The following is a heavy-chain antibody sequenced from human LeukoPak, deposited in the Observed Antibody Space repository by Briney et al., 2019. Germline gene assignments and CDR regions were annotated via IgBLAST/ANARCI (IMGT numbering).Heavy chain of an antibody. V-gene: IGHV3-13*01. J-gene: IGHJ2*01. CDR2: IGIAGDT. CDR3: AREGPTVGSKWDNWYFDL. D-gene: IGHD1-26*01. CDR1: VFTSSRSD. Sequence: GGSPRLSCAASVFTSSRSDMHWVRQAPGKGLEWVSAIGIAGDTYYPVSVKCRFTISRENAKNSLYLQMNSLRPGDTAVYYCAREGPTVGSKWDNWYFDLWGRGTLVTVSS.